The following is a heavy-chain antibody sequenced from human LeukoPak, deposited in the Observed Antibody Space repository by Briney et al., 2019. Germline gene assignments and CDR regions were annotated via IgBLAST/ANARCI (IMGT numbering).Heavy chain of an antibody. CDR1: GFSVSDYY. D-gene: IGHD3-16*01. J-gene: IGHJ4*02. CDR2: ITSGGAST. V-gene: IGHV3-11*01. Sequence: GGSLRLSCDASGFSVSDYYMSWIRQSPGKGLEWISYITSGGASTNYADSVKGRFTISRDKAKNSVALQLNSLRAEDTAVYYCTRQRRGTYYAFDSWGQGTLVTVSS. CDR3: TRQRRGTYYAFDS.